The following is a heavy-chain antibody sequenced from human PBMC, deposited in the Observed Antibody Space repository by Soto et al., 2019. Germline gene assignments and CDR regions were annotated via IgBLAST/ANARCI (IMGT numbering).Heavy chain of an antibody. D-gene: IGHD4-17*01. CDR1: GGSFSGYY. CDR3: ARQIIYGDYAPAVDY. J-gene: IGHJ4*02. Sequence: QVQLQQWGAGLLKPSETLSLTCAVYGGSFSGYYWSWIRQPPGKGLEWIGEINHSGSTNYNPSLKSRVTISVDTSKNQFSLKLSSVTAADTAVYYCARQIIYGDYAPAVDYWGQGTLVTVSS. V-gene: IGHV4-34*01. CDR2: INHSGST.